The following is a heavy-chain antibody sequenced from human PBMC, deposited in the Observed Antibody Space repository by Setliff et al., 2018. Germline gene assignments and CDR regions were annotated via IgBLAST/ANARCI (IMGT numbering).Heavy chain of an antibody. CDR1: GYTFTTHG. CDR3: ARDWFCSGGDCSDVFDF. Sequence: GASVKVSCKASGYTFTTHGISWVRQAPGQGLEWMGWISTADGDTNFAQKFQGRVTLTTDTSTGTAYMELRSLTFDDTAVYYCARDWFCSGGDCSDVFDFWGQGTMVTVSS. V-gene: IGHV1-18*01. J-gene: IGHJ3*01. CDR2: ISTADGDT. D-gene: IGHD2-21*02.